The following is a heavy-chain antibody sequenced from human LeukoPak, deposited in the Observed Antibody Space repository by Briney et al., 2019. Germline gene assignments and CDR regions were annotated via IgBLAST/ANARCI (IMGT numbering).Heavy chain of an antibody. CDR3: AIDPNWGTHS. V-gene: IGHV3-48*01. J-gene: IGHJ4*02. Sequence: PGGSLRLSCATSGFIFSDFNMNWVRQAPGKGLEWVSYISSAGSTIYYADSVRGRFTISGDNSKNALYLQMNSLRVEDTAVYYCAIDPNWGTHSWGQGVLVTVSS. CDR2: ISSAGSTI. D-gene: IGHD7-27*01. CDR1: GFIFSDFN.